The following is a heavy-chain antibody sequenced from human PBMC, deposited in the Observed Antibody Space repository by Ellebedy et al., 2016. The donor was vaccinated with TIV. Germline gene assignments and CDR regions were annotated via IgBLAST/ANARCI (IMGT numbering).Heavy chain of an antibody. V-gene: IGHV3-48*03. D-gene: IGHD6-13*01. CDR2: ISSSGSTI. J-gene: IGHJ6*02. Sequence: GESLKISCAASGFTFSSYEMNWVRQAPGKGLEWVSYISSSGSTIYYADSVKGRFTISRDNAKNSLYLQMNSLRAEDTAVYYCARIAFRSSWLYYYYGMDVWGQGTTVTVSS. CDR3: ARIAFRSSWLYYYYGMDV. CDR1: GFTFSSYE.